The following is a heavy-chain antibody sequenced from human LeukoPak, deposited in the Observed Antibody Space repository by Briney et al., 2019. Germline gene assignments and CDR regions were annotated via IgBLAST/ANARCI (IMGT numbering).Heavy chain of an antibody. CDR3: ARGPTYYYDSSGPYAFDI. CDR1: GGSISSYY. V-gene: IGHV4-59*01. J-gene: IGHJ3*02. Sequence: SETLSLTCTVSGGSISSYYWSWIRQPPGKGLEWIGYIYYSGSTNYNPSLKSRVTISVDTSKNQFSLKLSSVTAADTAVYYCARGPTYYYDSSGPYAFDIWGQGTMVTVSS. CDR2: IYYSGST. D-gene: IGHD3-22*01.